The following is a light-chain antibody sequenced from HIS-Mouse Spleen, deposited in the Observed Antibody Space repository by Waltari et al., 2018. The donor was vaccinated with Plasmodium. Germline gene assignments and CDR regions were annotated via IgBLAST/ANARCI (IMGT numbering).Light chain of an antibody. J-gene: IGKJ3*01. V-gene: IGKV1-33*01. CDR3: QQYDNLPPLFT. CDR1: QDSSNY. Sequence: DIQMTQSPSSLSASVGDRVTITCQASQDSSNYLNWYQQKPGKAPKLRIYEAANLETGVPSRFSGSGSGTDFTFTISSLQPEDIATYYCQQYDNLPPLFTFGPGTKVDIK. CDR2: EAA.